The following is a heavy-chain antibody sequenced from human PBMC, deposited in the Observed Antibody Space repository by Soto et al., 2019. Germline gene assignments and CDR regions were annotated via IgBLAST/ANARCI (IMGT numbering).Heavy chain of an antibody. D-gene: IGHD5-18*01. J-gene: IGHJ4*02. CDR2: IWYDGSDK. CDR3: ARGNGYSYGAFFDY. CDR1: GFTFSAYP. V-gene: IGHV3-33*01. Sequence: PGGSLRLSCAASGFTFSAYPMHWVCQAPGKGLEWVTLIWYDGSDKYYADSVKGRFTISRDDSKNTLYLQMDSLRAEDTAVYFCARGNGYSYGAFFDYWGQGALVTVSS.